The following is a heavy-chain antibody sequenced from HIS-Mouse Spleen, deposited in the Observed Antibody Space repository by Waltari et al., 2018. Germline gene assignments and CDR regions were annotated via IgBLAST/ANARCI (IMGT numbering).Heavy chain of an antibody. J-gene: IGHJ3*02. CDR3: ARAPTGFLEWFDAFDI. CDR2: IYYSGST. Sequence: QLQLQESGPGLVKPSETLSLTCTVSGGSISSSSYYGGWIRQPPGKGLEWIGSIYYSGSTYYNSSLKSRVTISVDTSKNQFSLKLSSVTAADTAVYYCARAPTGFLEWFDAFDIWGQGTMVTVSS. CDR1: GGSISSSSYY. V-gene: IGHV4-39*07. D-gene: IGHD3-3*01.